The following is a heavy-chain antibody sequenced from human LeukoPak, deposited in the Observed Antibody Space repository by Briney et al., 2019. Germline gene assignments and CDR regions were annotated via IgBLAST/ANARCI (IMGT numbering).Heavy chain of an antibody. CDR3: ASQQLGYCSGGSCYSGYYFDY. Sequence: SETLSLTCTVSGGSISSRPYYWGWVRQPPGKGLEWIGEINHSGSTNYNPSLKSRVTISVDTSKNQFSLKLSSVTAADTAVYYCASQQLGYCSGGSCYSGYYFDYWGQGTLVTVSS. V-gene: IGHV4-39*07. D-gene: IGHD2-15*01. CDR2: INHSGST. CDR1: GGSISSRPYY. J-gene: IGHJ4*02.